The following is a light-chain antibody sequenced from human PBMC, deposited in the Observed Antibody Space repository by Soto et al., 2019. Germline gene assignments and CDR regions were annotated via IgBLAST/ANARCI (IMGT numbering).Light chain of an antibody. CDR1: SSDVGGYDY. CDR3: AAWDDSLRGVL. Sequence: QSALTQPASVSGSPGQSITISCTGTSSDVGGYDYVSWYQQHPGKAPRLVIHTNDQRPSGVPDRFSGSKSGTSATLAISGLRSEDEADYYCAAWDDSLRGVLFGGGTQLTVL. CDR2: TND. V-gene: IGLV2-14*01. J-gene: IGLJ7*01.